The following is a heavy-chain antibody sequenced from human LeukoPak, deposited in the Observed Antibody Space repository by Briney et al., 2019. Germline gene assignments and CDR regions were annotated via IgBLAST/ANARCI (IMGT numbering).Heavy chain of an antibody. CDR2: IHYSGST. D-gene: IGHD3-10*01. V-gene: IGHV4-61*01. J-gene: IGHJ5*02. CDR1: GGSVSSDISY. CDR3: ARDSGNWFDP. Sequence: SETLSLTCTVSGGSVSSDISYWSWIRQPPGRGLEWIGYIHYSGSTNYNPSLKSRVTISVDTSKNQFSLRLSSVTAADTAVYYCARDSGNWFDPWGQGTLVTVPS.